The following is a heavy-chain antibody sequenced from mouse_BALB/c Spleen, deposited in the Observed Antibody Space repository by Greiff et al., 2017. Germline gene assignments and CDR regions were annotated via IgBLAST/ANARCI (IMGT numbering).Heavy chain of an antibody. CDR2: INSNGGST. J-gene: IGHJ3*01. CDR1: GFTFSSYG. CDR3: ARDYYDYGAAY. D-gene: IGHD2-4*01. Sequence: EVQLVESGGGLVQPGGSLKLSCAASGFTFSSYGMSWVRQNPDKRLELVATINSNGGSTYYPDSVKGRFTISRDNAKNTLYLQMSSLKSEDTAMYYCARDYYDYGAAYWGQGTLVTVSA. V-gene: IGHV5-6-3*01.